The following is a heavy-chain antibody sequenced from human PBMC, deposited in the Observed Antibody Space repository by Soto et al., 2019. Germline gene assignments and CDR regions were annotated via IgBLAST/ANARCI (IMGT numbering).Heavy chain of an antibody. CDR3: ATGVTGTTTEYFQH. CDR2: ISSSSSTI. CDR1: GFTLSTYG. V-gene: IGHV3-48*02. Sequence: EVQLVESGGNLVQPGGSLKLSCAASGFTLSTYGMNWVRQAPGKGLEWLSFISSSSSTIYYADSVRGRFTISRDNAKNSLYLQMNSLRDEDTAVYYCATGVTGTTTEYFQHWGQGTLVTVSS. J-gene: IGHJ1*01. D-gene: IGHD1-7*01.